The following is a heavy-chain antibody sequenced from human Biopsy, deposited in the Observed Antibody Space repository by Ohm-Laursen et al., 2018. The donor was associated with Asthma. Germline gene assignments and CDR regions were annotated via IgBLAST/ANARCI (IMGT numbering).Heavy chain of an antibody. CDR2: ISYDGGNK. V-gene: IGHV3-30*03. CDR1: GFAFRSYA. D-gene: IGHD4-23*01. Sequence: SLRLSCSASGFAFRSYAMNWVRQAPGKGLEWVAVISYDGGNKFYGDSVKGRFTLSRDNSRNTLYLQMNSLRVEDTAIYYCARTHERWTSIQDDALDIWGQGTMVIVSS. CDR3: ARTHERWTSIQDDALDI. J-gene: IGHJ3*02.